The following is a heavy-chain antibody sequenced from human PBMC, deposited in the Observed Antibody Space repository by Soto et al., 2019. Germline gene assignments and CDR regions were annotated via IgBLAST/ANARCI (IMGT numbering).Heavy chain of an antibody. D-gene: IGHD2-8*01. CDR1: GFTFTSSA. CDR2: IIVGGGNT. CDR3: AADFRSSLFYDIVLMVYALFDY. V-gene: IGHV1-58*01. Sequence: ASVKVSCKASGFTFTSSAVQWVRQARGQRLEWIGWIIVGGGNTNYAQKFQDRVTITRDMSTSTAYMELSSLRSEDTAVYYCAADFRSSLFYDIVLMVYALFDYWGQGTLVTVSS. J-gene: IGHJ4*02.